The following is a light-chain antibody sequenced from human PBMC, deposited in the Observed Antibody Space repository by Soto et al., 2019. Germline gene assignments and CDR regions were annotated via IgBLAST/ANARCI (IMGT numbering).Light chain of an antibody. CDR2: DVS. CDR1: SSDVGGYNY. J-gene: IGLJ2*01. CDR3: SSYTPTV. Sequence: QSALTQPASVSGSPGQSITISCTGTSSDVGGYNYVSWYQQHPGKAPKLMIYDVSNRPSGVSNRFSGSKSGNTASLTISGLQAEDEADYYCSSYTPTVFGGGTKLTVL. V-gene: IGLV2-14*01.